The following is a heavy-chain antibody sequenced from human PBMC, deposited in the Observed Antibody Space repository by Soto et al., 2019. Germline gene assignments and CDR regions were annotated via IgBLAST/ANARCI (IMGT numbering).Heavy chain of an antibody. Sequence: LSLTCAVSGGSFRGYYWNWFRHSPGKGLEWIGEINDSGTTYYNPSFKSRLTISVDTSKKQFSLKLTSVTAADTAVYYCQGGDFWGQGTRVTVSS. V-gene: IGHV4-34*01. CDR2: INDSGTT. CDR1: GGSFRGYY. CDR3: QGGDF. D-gene: IGHD3-16*01. J-gene: IGHJ4*02.